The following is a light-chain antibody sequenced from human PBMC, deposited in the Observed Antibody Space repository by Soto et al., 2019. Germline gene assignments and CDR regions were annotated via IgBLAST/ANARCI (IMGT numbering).Light chain of an antibody. CDR1: QSVSSS. V-gene: IGKV3-15*01. CDR2: AAS. CDR3: LQHKSWPFT. Sequence: EIVMTQSPATLSVSPGERATFSCRASQSVSSSLAWFQPKPGQAPRLHIYAASARATGIAARLSGSWSGTDCTLTIRSLQSEDFAVYYCLQHKSWPFTFGQGTKLEIK. J-gene: IGKJ2*01.